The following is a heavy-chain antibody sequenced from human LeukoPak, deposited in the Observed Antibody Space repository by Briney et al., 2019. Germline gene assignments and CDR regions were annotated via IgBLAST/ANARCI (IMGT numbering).Heavy chain of an antibody. CDR3: ARGSSGRGMDV. J-gene: IGHJ6*02. CDR1: GYTFPSYD. V-gene: IGHV1-8*01. Sequence: ASVTVSRKASGYTFPSYDINWVRPATGQGLAWMGWMNPNSGNTGYAQKFQGRVTMTRDTSTSTVYMELSSLGSEDTAVYYCARGSSGRGMDVWGQGTTVTVSS. D-gene: IGHD6-19*01. CDR2: MNPNSGNT.